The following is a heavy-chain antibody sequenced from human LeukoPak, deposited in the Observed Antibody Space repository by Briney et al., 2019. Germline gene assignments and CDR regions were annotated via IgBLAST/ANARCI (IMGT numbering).Heavy chain of an antibody. D-gene: IGHD5-18*01. CDR3: ARKYSYGYYFDY. V-gene: IGHV4-39*07. J-gene: IGHJ4*02. CDR1: GGSISSSSYY. CDR2: IYYSGST. Sequence: SETLSLTCTVSGGSISSSSYYWGWIRQPPGKGLEWIGSIYYSGSTYYNPSLKSRVTISVDTSKNQFSLKLSSVTAADTAVYYCARKYSYGYYFDYWGQGTLVTVSS.